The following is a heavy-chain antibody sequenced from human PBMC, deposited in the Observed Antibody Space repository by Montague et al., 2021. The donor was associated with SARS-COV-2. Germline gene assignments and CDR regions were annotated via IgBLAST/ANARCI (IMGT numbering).Heavy chain of an antibody. CDR3: ARERGRGVDYFDP. V-gene: IGHV4-34*01. Sequence: SETLSLTCAVYGGSFSGYFWSWIRQTPGRGLEWIGEINHGGTADYNPSLKSRVTLSVDTSEAQYSLILTSVTAADTAVYYCARERGRGVDYFDPWGQGTLVTVSS. CDR2: INHGGTA. J-gene: IGHJ5*02. D-gene: IGHD4-11*01. CDR1: GGSFSGYF.